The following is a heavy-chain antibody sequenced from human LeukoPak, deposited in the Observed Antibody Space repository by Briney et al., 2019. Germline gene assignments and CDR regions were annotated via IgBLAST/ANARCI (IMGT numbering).Heavy chain of an antibody. CDR2: IHYSGTT. Sequence: PSETLSLTCSVSGGSINKYYWSWIRRPPGKGLEWIGYIHYSGTTNYNPSLKSRVTISVDTSKSQLSLNLISVTAADAAVYYCAGGGQWLSFDQWGQGTLVTVSS. V-gene: IGHV4-59*01. D-gene: IGHD6-19*01. J-gene: IGHJ4*02. CDR1: GGSINKYY. CDR3: AGGGQWLSFDQ.